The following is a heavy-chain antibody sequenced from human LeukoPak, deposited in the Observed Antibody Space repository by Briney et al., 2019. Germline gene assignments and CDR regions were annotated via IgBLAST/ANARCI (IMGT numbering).Heavy chain of an antibody. CDR2: IYSGGRA. J-gene: IGHJ4*02. CDR3: AREVGRGVISPYFDY. D-gene: IGHD3-10*01. Sequence: QAGGSLRLSCAASGFTFSSNFMSWVRQAPGEGLEWVSVIYSGGRADYADSVKDRFTISRDNSRNMLYLQMNSLRPEDTAVYFCAREVGRGVISPYFDYWGQGTLVTVSS. V-gene: IGHV3-66*01. CDR1: GFTFSSNF.